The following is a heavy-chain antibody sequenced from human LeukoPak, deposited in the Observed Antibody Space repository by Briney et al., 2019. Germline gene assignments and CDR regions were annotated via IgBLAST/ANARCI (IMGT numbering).Heavy chain of an antibody. J-gene: IGHJ4*02. CDR1: GFPFSAYA. Sequence: GGSLRLSCVASGFPFSAYAMSWVRQAPNKGLEWVSGIRGSGDPAYYAESVKGRFTVYRDNFRNIVYLQMNSLRAEDTALYYCAKDLSSGTGRGFDHWGQGTLVSVSS. V-gene: IGHV3-23*01. CDR2: IRGSGDPA. CDR3: AKDLSSGTGRGFDH. D-gene: IGHD3/OR15-3a*01.